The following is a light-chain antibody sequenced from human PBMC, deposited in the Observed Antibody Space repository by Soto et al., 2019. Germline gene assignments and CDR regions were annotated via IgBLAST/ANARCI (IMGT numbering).Light chain of an antibody. V-gene: IGKV3-11*01. Sequence: EIVLTQSPATLSLSPGERATLSCRASQSVSSYLAWYQQKPGQAPRLLMYDASNRATGIPARFSGSGSGTDFTLTISSLEPEDFAVYHCQQRSHWPPITFGQGTRLEIK. CDR1: QSVSSY. CDR2: DAS. J-gene: IGKJ5*01. CDR3: QQRSHWPPIT.